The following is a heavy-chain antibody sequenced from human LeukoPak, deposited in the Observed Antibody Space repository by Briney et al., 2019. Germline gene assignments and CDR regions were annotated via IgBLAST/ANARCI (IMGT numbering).Heavy chain of an antibody. Sequence: GGSLRLSCAASGFTFSSYAMSWVRQAPGKGLEWGSAISGSGGSTYYADSVKGRFTISRDNSKNTLYLQMNSLRAEDTAVYYCARDHGGLRYFDWLPSYYYYGMDVWGQGTTVTVSS. D-gene: IGHD3-9*01. J-gene: IGHJ6*02. CDR1: GFTFSSYA. CDR3: ARDHGGLRYFDWLPSYYYYGMDV. V-gene: IGHV3-23*01. CDR2: ISGSGGST.